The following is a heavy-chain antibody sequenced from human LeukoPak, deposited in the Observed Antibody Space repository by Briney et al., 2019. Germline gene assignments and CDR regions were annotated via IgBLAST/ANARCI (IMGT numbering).Heavy chain of an antibody. CDR2: ISSSSSYI. V-gene: IGHV3-21*01. J-gene: IGHJ3*02. CDR1: GFTFSSYS. CDR3: ATSRQLRTRVVSAFDI. D-gene: IGHD2-15*01. Sequence: GGSLRLSCAASGFTFSSYSMNWVRQAPGKGLEWVSSISSSSSYIYYADSVKGRFTISRDNAKNSLYLQMNSLRAEDTAVYYCATSRQLRTRVVSAFDIWGQGTMVTVSS.